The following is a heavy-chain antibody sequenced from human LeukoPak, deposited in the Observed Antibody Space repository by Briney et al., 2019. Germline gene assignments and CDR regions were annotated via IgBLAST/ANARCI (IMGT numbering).Heavy chain of an antibody. D-gene: IGHD1-26*01. CDR1: GFSITSGYY. J-gene: IGHJ3*02. Sequence: SETLSLTCIVSGFSITSGYYWGWIRQPPGKGLEWIGSIYHIGSTYYSPSLKSRVSLSVDTSKNQFSLKLSSVTAADTAVYYCARRAYSGSCWSYGAFDIWGQGTMVTVSS. CDR2: IYHIGST. CDR3: ARRAYSGSCWSYGAFDI. V-gene: IGHV4-38-2*02.